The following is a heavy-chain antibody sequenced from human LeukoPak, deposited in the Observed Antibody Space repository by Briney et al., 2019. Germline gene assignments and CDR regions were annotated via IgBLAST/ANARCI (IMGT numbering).Heavy chain of an antibody. CDR1: GFTFSNHE. V-gene: IGHV3-48*03. J-gene: IGHJ4*02. CDR2: ISSSGGTI. CDR3: ARPYGGQGY. Sequence: GGSLRLSCAASGFTFSNHEMNWVRQAPGKGPEWLSYISSSGGTIYYADSVKGRFTISRDNARNSLYLQMNSLRAEGTPVYYCARPYGGQGYWGQGTLVTVSS. D-gene: IGHD4-23*01.